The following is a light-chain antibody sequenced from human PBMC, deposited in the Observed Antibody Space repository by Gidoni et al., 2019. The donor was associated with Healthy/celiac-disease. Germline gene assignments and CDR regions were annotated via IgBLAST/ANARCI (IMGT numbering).Light chain of an antibody. Sequence: EIVIPQSPATLSVSSGERATLTCRASQSVNSNLAWYQQKPGRDPRHLIYGAYTRAAGIPARFSGSGSGTEVALTISSLQSEDFAVYYCRQYNNWHQMCTFXQXTKLEIK. CDR1: QSVNSN. J-gene: IGKJ2*02. CDR3: RQYNNWHQMCT. V-gene: IGKV3-15*01. CDR2: GAY.